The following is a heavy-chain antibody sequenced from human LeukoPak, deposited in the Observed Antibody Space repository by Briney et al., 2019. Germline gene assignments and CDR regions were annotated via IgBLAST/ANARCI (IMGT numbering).Heavy chain of an antibody. CDR3: ARFALKTPPTD. V-gene: IGHV1-69*06. CDR1: GGTFSSYA. Sequence: SVKVSCKASGGTFSSYAISWVRQAPGQGLEWMGGIIPIFGTANYAQKFQGRVTITADKSTSTAYMELSSLRAEDTAVYYCARFALKTPPTDWGQGTLVTVSS. J-gene: IGHJ4*02. CDR2: IIPIFGTA.